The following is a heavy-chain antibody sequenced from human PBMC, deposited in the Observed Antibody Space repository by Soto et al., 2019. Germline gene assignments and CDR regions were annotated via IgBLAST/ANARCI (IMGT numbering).Heavy chain of an antibody. V-gene: IGHV4-31*03. CDR3: DRASYHDYYGMDG. CDR1: GESIGSGGYY. Sequence: SLTCTVSGESIGSGGYYWSCVRQRPGKGLEWIGYIYYSGSTYYNPSLKSRLTISIDTSKSQFSLNLSSVTAADTAVYYCDRASYHDYYGMDGWGPGTAVTVFS. J-gene: IGHJ6*02. CDR2: IYYSGST.